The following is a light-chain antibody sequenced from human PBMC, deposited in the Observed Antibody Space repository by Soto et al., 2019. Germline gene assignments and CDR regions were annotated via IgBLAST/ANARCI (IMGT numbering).Light chain of an antibody. J-gene: IGLJ2*01. Sequence: QSALTQSASVSGSPGQSITISCTGTSSDIGGYNYVSWYQQHPDKAPKLMIFEVSNRPSGVSNRFSGSKSGNTASLTISGLLPEDEADSHCSSSTPSSTAAFGGGTKLTVL. CDR2: EVS. V-gene: IGLV2-14*01. CDR3: SSSTPSSTAA. CDR1: SSDIGGYNY.